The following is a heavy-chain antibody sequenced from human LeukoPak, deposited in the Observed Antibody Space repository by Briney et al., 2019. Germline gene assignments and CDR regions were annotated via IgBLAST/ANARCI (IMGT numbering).Heavy chain of an antibody. V-gene: IGHV4-59*12. J-gene: IGHJ4*02. Sequence: SETLSLTCTVSGGSISSYYWSWIRQPPGKGLEWIGYIYYSGSTNYNPSLKSRVTISVDTSKNQFSLKLSSVTAADTAVYYCARGQMVRGVYFDYWGQGTLVTVSS. CDR3: ARGQMVRGVYFDY. D-gene: IGHD3-10*01. CDR2: IYYSGST. CDR1: GGSISSYY.